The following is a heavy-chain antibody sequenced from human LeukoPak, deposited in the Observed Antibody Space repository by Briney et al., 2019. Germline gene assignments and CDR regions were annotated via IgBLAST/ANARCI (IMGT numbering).Heavy chain of an antibody. CDR1: GYTFTSYD. CDR2: MNIKSGKT. CDR3: ARDGPDYYDSSGYYIWFDP. D-gene: IGHD3-22*01. V-gene: IGHV1-8*01. Sequence: GSVKVSCKASGYTFTSYDIKWVRQAPGQGVERMGWMNIKSGKTDYAQKLQGRVTMNRNTTIRTAYMELSSLSSEVTAVYYCARDGPDYYDSSGYYIWFDPWGQGTLVTVSS. J-gene: IGHJ5*02.